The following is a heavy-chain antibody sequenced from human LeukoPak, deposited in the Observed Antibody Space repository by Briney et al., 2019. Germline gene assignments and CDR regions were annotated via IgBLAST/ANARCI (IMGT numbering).Heavy chain of an antibody. Sequence: GGTLRLSCAASGFTFSSYSMNWVRQAPGKGLEWVSSISSRSSYIYYADSVKGRFTISRDNAKNSLYLQMNSLRAEDTAVYYCARARYCSSTSCYASLWHGVSRHYYYGMDVWGQGTTVTVSS. J-gene: IGHJ6*02. D-gene: IGHD2-2*01. CDR1: GFTFSSYS. V-gene: IGHV3-21*01. CDR3: ARARYCSSTSCYASLWHGVSRHYYYGMDV. CDR2: ISSRSSYI.